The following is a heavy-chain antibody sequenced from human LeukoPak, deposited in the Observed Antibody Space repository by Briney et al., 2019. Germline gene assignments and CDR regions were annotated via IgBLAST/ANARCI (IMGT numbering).Heavy chain of an antibody. D-gene: IGHD4-11*01. CDR2: IYTSGST. V-gene: IGHV4-61*02. CDR1: GGSISSGSYY. Sequence: SQTLSLTCTVSGGSISSGSYYWSWIRQPAGKGLEWIGRIYTSGSTNYNPSLKSRVTISVDTSKNQFSLKLSSVTAADTAVYYCARSLDYSNYNYYYMDVWGKGTTVTVSS. J-gene: IGHJ6*03. CDR3: ARSLDYSNYNYYYMDV.